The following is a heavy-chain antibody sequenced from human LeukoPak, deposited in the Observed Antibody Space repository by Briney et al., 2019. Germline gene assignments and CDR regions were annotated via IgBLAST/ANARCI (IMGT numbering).Heavy chain of an antibody. CDR2: ICGSGGST. V-gene: IGHV3-23*01. Sequence: GGSLRLSCAASGFTFSSYAMSWVRQAPGKGLEWVSAICGSGGSTYYADSVKGRFTISRDNSKNTLYLQMNSLRAEDTAVYYCAKDHYDFWSGYQFDYWGQGTLVTVSS. CDR3: AKDHYDFWSGYQFDY. CDR1: GFTFSSYA. J-gene: IGHJ4*02. D-gene: IGHD3-3*01.